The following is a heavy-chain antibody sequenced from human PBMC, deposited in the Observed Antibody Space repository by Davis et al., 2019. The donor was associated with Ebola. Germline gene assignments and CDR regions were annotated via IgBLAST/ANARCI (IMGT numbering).Heavy chain of an antibody. V-gene: IGHV1-2*06. CDR3: ARGHNYGHDY. D-gene: IGHD5-18*01. Sequence: ASVKVSCKASGYTFTDYNMHWVRQVPGHGLEWMGRIFTNSGGTNYAQNFQGRVTMTRDTPISTAYMELSSLTSDDTAVYFCARGHNYGHDYWGQGTLVTVSS. CDR1: GYTFTDYN. J-gene: IGHJ4*02. CDR2: IFTNSGGT.